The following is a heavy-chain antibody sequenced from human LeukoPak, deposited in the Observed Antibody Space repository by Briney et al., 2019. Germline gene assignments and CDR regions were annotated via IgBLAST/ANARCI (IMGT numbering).Heavy chain of an antibody. CDR2: ISYDGSNK. D-gene: IGHD3-9*01. J-gene: IGHJ4*02. CDR1: GFTFSSYA. V-gene: IGHV3-30-3*01. Sequence: QTGGSLRLSCAASGFTFSSYAMHWVRQAPGKGLEWVAVISYDGSNKYYADSVKGRFTISRDNAKSSLYLQMNSLRAEDTAVYYCAREASDILTGYCFFDYWGQGTLVTVSS. CDR3: AREASDILTGYCFFDY.